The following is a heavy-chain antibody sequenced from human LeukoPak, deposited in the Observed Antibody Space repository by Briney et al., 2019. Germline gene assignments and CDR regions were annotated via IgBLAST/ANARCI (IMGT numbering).Heavy chain of an antibody. V-gene: IGHV1-46*01. CDR3: AREVDLSYYFDY. CDR2: INPSGGST. D-gene: IGHD3-9*01. CDR1: GYTFTSYY. J-gene: IGHJ4*02. Sequence: ASVTVSCTASGYTFTSYYMHWVRRAPGQGLEWMGIINPSGGSTSYAQKFQGRVTMTRDTSTSTVYMELSSLRSEDTAVYYCAREVDLSYYFDYWGQGTLVTVSS.